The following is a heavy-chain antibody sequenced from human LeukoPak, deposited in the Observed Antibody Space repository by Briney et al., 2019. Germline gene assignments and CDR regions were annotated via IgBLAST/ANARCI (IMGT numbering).Heavy chain of an antibody. CDR3: AREDGGNSGDLDY. V-gene: IGHV4-59*12. CDR1: GGSISSYY. D-gene: IGHD4-23*01. CDR2: MFYSGST. J-gene: IGHJ4*02. Sequence: PSETLSLTCTVSGGSISSYYWSWIRQPPGKGLEWIGYMFYSGSTNYSPSLKSRVTISIDTSKSQFSLRLSSVTAADTAVYYCAREDGGNSGDLDYWGQGTLVTVSS.